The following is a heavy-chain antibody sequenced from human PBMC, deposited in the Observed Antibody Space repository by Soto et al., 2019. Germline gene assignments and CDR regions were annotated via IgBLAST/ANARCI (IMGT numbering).Heavy chain of an antibody. J-gene: IGHJ4*02. V-gene: IGHV3-9*01. Sequence: SGGGLVQPGRSLRLSCAASGFTFADYAMHWVRQAPGKGLEWVSGISWNTGSIGYADSVKGRFTISRDNAKNSLYLQMNSLRAEDTALYYCAKDKWEVSYYFDYWGQGTLVTVSS. CDR1: GFTFADYA. CDR2: ISWNTGSI. CDR3: AKDKWEVSYYFDY. D-gene: IGHD3-16*02.